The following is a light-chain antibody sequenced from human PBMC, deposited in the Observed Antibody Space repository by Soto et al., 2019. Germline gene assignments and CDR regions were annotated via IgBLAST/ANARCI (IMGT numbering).Light chain of an antibody. V-gene: IGLV4-69*01. CDR2: LNSDGSH. J-gene: IGLJ2*01. CDR1: SGHSSYA. CDR3: QTWGADSVI. Sequence: HPVLTQSPSASASLGASVKLTCTLSSGHSSYAIAWHQQQPEKGPRFLMKLNSDGSHSKGDGISDRFSGSSSGAERYLTISSLPSEDEADYYCQTWGADSVIFGGGTKLTVL.